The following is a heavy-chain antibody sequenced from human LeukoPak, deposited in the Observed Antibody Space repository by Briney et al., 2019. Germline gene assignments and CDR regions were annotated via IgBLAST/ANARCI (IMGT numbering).Heavy chain of an antibody. J-gene: IGHJ4*02. V-gene: IGHV4-4*02. Sequence: SETLSLTCAVSGGSINSNNWWTWVRQPPGKGLEWMGEIYPSGSTNYNPSLKSRVTISVDTSKNQFSLKVTSVTAADTAVYYCARRTTYFGWLPSESPSCFDYWGQGTLVTVSS. CDR3: ARRTTYFGWLPSESPSCFDY. D-gene: IGHD3-9*01. CDR2: IYPSGST. CDR1: GGSINSNNW.